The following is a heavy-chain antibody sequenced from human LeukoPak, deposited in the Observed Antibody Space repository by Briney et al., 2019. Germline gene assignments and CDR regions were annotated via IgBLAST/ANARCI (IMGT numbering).Heavy chain of an antibody. D-gene: IGHD2-2*01. V-gene: IGHV4-38-2*02. CDR2: KPPTGVS. CDR3: ARRGYQPPHYYVDV. Sequence: SETLSLTCSVSGYSISIGFHWGWIRPSPGKGLEWLGTKPPTGVSYYHPSLRSRVTVSMSTYKNQFSLKLISATAADMAVYYCARRGYQPPHYYVDVWGKGTAVTVSS. CDR1: GYSISIGFH. J-gene: IGHJ6*03.